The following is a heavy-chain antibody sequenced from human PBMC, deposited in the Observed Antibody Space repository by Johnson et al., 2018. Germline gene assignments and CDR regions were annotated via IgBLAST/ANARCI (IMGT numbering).Heavy chain of an antibody. CDR1: GFTFSASD. J-gene: IGHJ3*02. CDR2: ITEDGSRK. CDR3: AQGPRPGGFDI. V-gene: IGHV3-30*18. D-gene: IGHD3-10*01. Sequence: QVQLQESGGGAVGPGRSLRLSCAASGFTFSASDMHWLRQSPEKGLEWVTHITEDGSRKYYSDSVKGRFTVSRNNSRNTLYLHMNRLSPGDTALYHCAQGPRPGGFDIWGQGTMVIVSS.